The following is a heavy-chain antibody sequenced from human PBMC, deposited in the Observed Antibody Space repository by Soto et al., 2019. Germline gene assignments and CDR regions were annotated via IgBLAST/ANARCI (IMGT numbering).Heavy chain of an antibody. CDR2: INHSGST. D-gene: IGHD6-13*01. V-gene: IGHV4-39*07. CDR3: ARGAGEQQLVSPDDY. Sequence: SETLSLTCTVSGGSISSSGYYWSWIRQPPGKGLEWIGEINHSGSTNYNPSLKSRVTISVDTSKNQFSLKLSSVTAADTAVYYCARGAGEQQLVSPDDYWGQGTLVTVSS. J-gene: IGHJ4*02. CDR1: GGSISSSGYY.